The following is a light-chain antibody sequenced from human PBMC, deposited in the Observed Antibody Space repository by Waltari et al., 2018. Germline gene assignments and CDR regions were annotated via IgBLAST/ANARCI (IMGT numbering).Light chain of an antibody. CDR1: SSDIGRSKY. Sequence: QSALTQPPSASGSPGPSVTISCTGTSSDIGRSKYVSWYQQPPPKAPKLMIYEVNTRPSGVPDRFSGSKSGNTASLTVSGLQADDEADYYCSSYAGSSNLIFGGGTKLTVL. V-gene: IGLV2-8*01. CDR3: SSYAGSSNLI. CDR2: EVN. J-gene: IGLJ2*01.